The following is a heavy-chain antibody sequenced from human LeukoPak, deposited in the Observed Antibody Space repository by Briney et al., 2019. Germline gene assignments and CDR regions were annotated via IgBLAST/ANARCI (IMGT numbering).Heavy chain of an antibody. CDR3: ARLLAGCPGGRCRAHFDY. CDR1: GASINSNY. Sequence: SETLSLTCSVSGASINSNYWSWMRQPPGKGLEWIGYIYYGGSTNYNPSLKSRVSMSVDTSKNQFSLNLSSVTAADTAVYHCARLLAGCPGGRCRAHFDYWGQGTLVTVSS. D-gene: IGHD2-15*01. J-gene: IGHJ4*02. CDR2: IYYGGST. V-gene: IGHV4-59*01.